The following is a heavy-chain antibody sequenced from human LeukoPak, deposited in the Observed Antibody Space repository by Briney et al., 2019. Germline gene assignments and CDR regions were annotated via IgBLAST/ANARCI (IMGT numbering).Heavy chain of an antibody. Sequence: PSETLSLTCTVSGGSISSYYWSWLRQPPGKGLEWIGYIYYSGSTNYNPSLKSRVTISVDTSKNQFSLKLSSVTAADTAVYYCARLKGYNDYWGQGTLVTVSS. CDR3: ARLKGYNDY. D-gene: IGHD1-20*01. V-gene: IGHV4-59*08. CDR1: GGSISSYY. J-gene: IGHJ4*02. CDR2: IYYSGST.